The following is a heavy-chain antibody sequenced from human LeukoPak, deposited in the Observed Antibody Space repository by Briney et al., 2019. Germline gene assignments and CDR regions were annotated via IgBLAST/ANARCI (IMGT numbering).Heavy chain of an antibody. CDR2: IYYSGST. Sequence: SETLSLTCTVSGGSISSGDYYWSWIRQPPGKGLEWIGYIYYSGSTYYNPSLKSRVTISVDTSKNQFSLKLNSVTAADTAVYYCARDREGAAAGIWGQGTLVTVSS. J-gene: IGHJ4*02. D-gene: IGHD6-13*01. CDR3: ARDREGAAAGI. CDR1: GGSISSGDYY. V-gene: IGHV4-30-4*01.